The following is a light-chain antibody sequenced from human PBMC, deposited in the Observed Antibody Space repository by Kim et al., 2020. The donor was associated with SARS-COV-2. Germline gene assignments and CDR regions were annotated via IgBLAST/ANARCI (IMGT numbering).Light chain of an antibody. V-gene: IGKV6D-21*02. Sequence: CVSPGGKVTITCRASESMGSSLHWYQLKPDQSPKLLIKYTSQSISGVPSRFSGSGSGTDFTLTINSLEAEDAAAYYCHQSHSLPYTFGQGTKLEI. J-gene: IGKJ2*01. CDR2: YTS. CDR1: ESMGSS. CDR3: HQSHSLPYT.